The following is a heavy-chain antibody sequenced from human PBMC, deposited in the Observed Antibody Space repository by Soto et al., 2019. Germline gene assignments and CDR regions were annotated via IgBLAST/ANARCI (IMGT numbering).Heavy chain of an antibody. Sequence: GGSLRLSCAASGFAFSSYGMSWVRQAPGKGLEWVSGISGSGANTYYAASVKGRFTISRDNSEHTLFLQMNSLRDKDTDVYLCAKVSSSGWYDAFDIWGQGTLVTVSS. D-gene: IGHD6-13*01. V-gene: IGHV3-23*01. CDR3: AKVSSSGWYDAFDI. CDR1: GFAFSSYG. CDR2: ISGSGANT. J-gene: IGHJ3*02.